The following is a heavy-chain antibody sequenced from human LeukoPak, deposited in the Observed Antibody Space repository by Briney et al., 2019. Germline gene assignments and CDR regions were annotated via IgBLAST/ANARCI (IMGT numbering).Heavy chain of an antibody. CDR1: GFTFSSHA. CDR3: AKARRVGCSSTSCYTPTPYDY. V-gene: IGHV3-23*01. Sequence: PGGSLRLSCAASGFTFSSHAMNWVRQAPGKGLEWVSGISNSGGNTYYADSVKGRFTISRDNSKNTLYLQMNSLRAEDTAVYYCAKARRVGCSSTSCYTPTPYDYWGQGTLVTVSS. J-gene: IGHJ4*02. CDR2: ISNSGGNT. D-gene: IGHD2-2*02.